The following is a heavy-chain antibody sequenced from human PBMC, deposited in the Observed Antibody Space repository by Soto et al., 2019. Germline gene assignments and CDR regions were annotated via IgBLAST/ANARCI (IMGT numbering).Heavy chain of an antibody. CDR3: ARDYIAAAGTTPYYYYYYGMDV. Sequence: PSETLSLTCTVSGGSVSSGSYYWSWIRQPPGKGLEWIGYIYYSGSTNYNPSLKSRVTISVDTSKNQFSLKLSSVTAADTAVYYCARDYIAAAGTTPYYYYYYGMDVWGQGTTVTVSS. J-gene: IGHJ6*02. V-gene: IGHV4-61*01. CDR2: IYYSGST. CDR1: GGSVSSGSYY. D-gene: IGHD6-13*01.